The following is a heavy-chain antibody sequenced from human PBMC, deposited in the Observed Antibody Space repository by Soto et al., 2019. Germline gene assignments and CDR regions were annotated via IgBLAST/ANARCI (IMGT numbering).Heavy chain of an antibody. CDR3: AKDGYLETYYFDY. V-gene: IGHV3-30-3*01. Sequence: QVQLVESGGGVVQPGRSLRLSCAASGFTFSSYAMHWVRQAPGKGLEWVAVISYDGISKHYADSVKGRFSISRDDSENTLYVQMNSLRAEDTALYYCAKDGYLETYYFDYWGQGTLVTVSS. J-gene: IGHJ4*02. CDR2: ISYDGISK. CDR1: GFTFSSYA. D-gene: IGHD3-9*01.